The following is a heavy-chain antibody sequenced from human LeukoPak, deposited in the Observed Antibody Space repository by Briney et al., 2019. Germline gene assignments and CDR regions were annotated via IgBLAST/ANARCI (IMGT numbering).Heavy chain of an antibody. CDR3: VSGYCSSTTCYRGAS. Sequence: GGALRLSFAASGLTFGRYWMHGVRQARARGVLGVSRISDDGSSANYADSVQGRFTISRDNAKNTVYLQMHSLRAEDTAVYYCVSGYCSSTTCYRGASWGQGTLVTVSS. CDR2: ISDDGSSA. D-gene: IGHD2-2*03. CDR1: GLTFGRYW. J-gene: IGHJ5*02. V-gene: IGHV3-74*01.